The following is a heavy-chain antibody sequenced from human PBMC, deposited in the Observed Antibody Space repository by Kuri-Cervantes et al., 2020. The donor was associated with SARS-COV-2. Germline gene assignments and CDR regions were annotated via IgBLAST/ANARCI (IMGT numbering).Heavy chain of an antibody. CDR2: ISSSGSTI. CDR3: VKDSRVYYFDY. CDR1: GFTFSDYY. V-gene: IGHV3-11*01. Sequence: GESLKISCAASGFTFSDYYMSWIRQAPGKGLEWVSYISSSGSTIYYADSVKGWFTISRDNSKNTLYLQMNSLRAEDTAVYYCVKDSRVYYFDYWGQGTLVTVSS. D-gene: IGHD2/OR15-2a*01. J-gene: IGHJ4*02.